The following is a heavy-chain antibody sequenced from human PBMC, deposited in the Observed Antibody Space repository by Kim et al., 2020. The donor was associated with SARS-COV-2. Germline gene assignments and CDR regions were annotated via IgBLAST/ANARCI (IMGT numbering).Heavy chain of an antibody. CDR3: ARLNFRCFDY. CDR2: ST. V-gene: IGHV4-59*08. J-gene: IGHJ4*02. Sequence: STNSHPSRKRAVTISVDTSKNQVSLKLSSLTAADTAVYYWARLNFRCFDYWGQGTLVTVSS. D-gene: IGHD1-7*01.